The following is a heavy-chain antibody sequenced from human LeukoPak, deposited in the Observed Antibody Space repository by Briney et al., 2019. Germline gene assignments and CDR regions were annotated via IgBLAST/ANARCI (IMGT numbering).Heavy chain of an antibody. CDR2: LNTYNGNT. CDR1: GGTLSSYT. J-gene: IGHJ3*01. Sequence: ASVKVSCKASGGTLSSYTISWVRQAPGQGLEWMGWLNTYNGNTNYVQNLQGRFTMTKDTSTRTAYMELRSLRYDDTAVYYCAWRSVVVPAAGDDAFDLWGQGTMVTVSS. D-gene: IGHD2-2*01. V-gene: IGHV1-18*01. CDR3: AWRSVVVPAAGDDAFDL.